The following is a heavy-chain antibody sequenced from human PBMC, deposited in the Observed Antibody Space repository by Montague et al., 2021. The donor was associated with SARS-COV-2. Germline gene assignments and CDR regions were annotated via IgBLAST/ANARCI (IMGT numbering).Heavy chain of an antibody. D-gene: IGHD4-17*01. J-gene: IGHJ6*02. CDR2: VNHSGST. Sequence: SETLSLTCAVYGGSFSGYYWCWIRQPPGKGLEWIGEVNHSGSTNYNPSLKRRVTISVDTSKNKFSLKLSSVSAADTAAYYCASGTTVTTFYYYNDGMDVWGQGTMVTVSS. CDR3: ASGTTVTTFYYYNDGMDV. CDR1: GGSFSGYY. V-gene: IGHV4-34*01.